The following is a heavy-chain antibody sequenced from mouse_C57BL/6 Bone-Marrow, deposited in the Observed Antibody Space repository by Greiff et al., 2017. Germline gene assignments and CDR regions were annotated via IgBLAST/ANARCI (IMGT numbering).Heavy chain of an antibody. CDR2: IDPEIGDT. Sequence: EVKLVESGAELVRPAASVKLSCTASGFNIKDDYIHWVKQRPEQGLEWIGWIDPEIGDTEYASKFQGKANITSDTSSNTAYLQLSSLTSEDTAVYYCSSFDGNYFDFWGQGTPLTVAS. J-gene: IGHJ2*01. CDR3: SSFDGNYFDF. CDR1: GFNIKDDY. V-gene: IGHV14-4*01. D-gene: IGHD2-3*01.